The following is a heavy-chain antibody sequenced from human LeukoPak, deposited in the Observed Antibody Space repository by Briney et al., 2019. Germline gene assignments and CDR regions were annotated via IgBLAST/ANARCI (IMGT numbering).Heavy chain of an antibody. V-gene: IGHV4-31*03. D-gene: IGHD3-3*02. Sequence: SETLSLTCTVSGGSIGNGGYYWSWIRQHPGKGLEWIGYIYYNGRINYNPSLKSRIAISVDTSKNQFSLKLSPVTAADTAVYYCARRVGAFPTYYFDYWGQGTRVTVSS. CDR2: IYYNGRI. CDR3: ARRVGAFPTYYFDY. J-gene: IGHJ4*02. CDR1: GGSIGNGGYY.